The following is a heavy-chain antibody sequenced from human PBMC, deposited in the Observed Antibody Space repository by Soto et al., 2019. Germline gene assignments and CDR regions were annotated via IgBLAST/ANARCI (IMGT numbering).Heavy chain of an antibody. D-gene: IGHD6-13*01. CDR2: INHSGST. V-gene: IGHV4-34*01. J-gene: IGHJ5*02. CDR3: ARVGSSSSNWFDP. Sequence: TLSISSTLSGGNFSRYSWRWLRQPPGKGLEWIGEINHSGSTNYNPSLKSRVTISVDTSKNQFSLKLSSVTAADTAVYYCARVGSSSSNWFDPWGQGTLVTVS. CDR1: GGNFSRYS.